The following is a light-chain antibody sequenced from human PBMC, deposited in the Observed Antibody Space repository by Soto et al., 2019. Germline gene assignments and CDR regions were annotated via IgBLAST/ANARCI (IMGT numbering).Light chain of an antibody. CDR1: HSLLHITGETF. J-gene: IGKJ5*01. V-gene: IGKV2D-29*02. CDR3: MQSTQLPPT. Sequence: VMTQTTLSLSVTPGQPASISCKSSHSLLHITGETFLFWYLQKPGQSPQLLIYEVSTRVSGVPDRFSGSGSGTDFTLEISRVETDDVGIYYCMQSTQLPPTFGQGTRLEIK. CDR2: EVS.